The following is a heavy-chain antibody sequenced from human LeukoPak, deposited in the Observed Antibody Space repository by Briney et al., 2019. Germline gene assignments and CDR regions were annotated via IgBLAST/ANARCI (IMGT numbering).Heavy chain of an antibody. CDR1: AGSINNYY. V-gene: IGHV4-59*01. J-gene: IGHJ2*01. Sequence: SETLSLTCNVSAGSINNYYWSWIRQPPGKGLEWIGYIYYTGNTNYNPSLKSRVTISLDTSKAQFSLKLRSVTAADTAVYYCAREGLLDWVWNFDLWGRGTLVTVSS. CDR2: IYYTGNT. CDR3: AREGLLDWVWNFDL. D-gene: IGHD3-3*01.